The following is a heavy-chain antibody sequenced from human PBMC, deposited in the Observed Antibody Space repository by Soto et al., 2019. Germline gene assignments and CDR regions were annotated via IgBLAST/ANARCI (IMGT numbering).Heavy chain of an antibody. CDR1: GGSVSSGSYY. CDR3: ARGEAEWLFDP. V-gene: IGHV4-61*01. CDR2: IYYSGGT. Sequence: NPSETLSLTCTVSGGSVSSGSYYWSWIRQPPGKGLEWIGYIYYSGGTNYNPSLKSRVTISVDTSKNQFSLKLSSVTAADTAVYYCARGEAEWLFDPWGQGTLVTVSS. D-gene: IGHD3-3*01. J-gene: IGHJ5*02.